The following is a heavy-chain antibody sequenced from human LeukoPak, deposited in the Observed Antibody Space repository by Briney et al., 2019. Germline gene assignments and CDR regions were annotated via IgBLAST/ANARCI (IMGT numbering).Heavy chain of an antibody. Sequence: PGGSLRLSCAASGFTFSSYSMNWVRQAPGKGLEWDSSISSSSSYIYYADSVKGRFTISRDNAKNSLYLQMNSLRAEDTAVYYCARDNYGSGSYRAYYYYGMDVWGQGTTVTVSS. J-gene: IGHJ6*02. CDR1: GFTFSSYS. CDR3: ARDNYGSGSYRAYYYYGMDV. D-gene: IGHD3-10*01. V-gene: IGHV3-21*01. CDR2: ISSSSSYI.